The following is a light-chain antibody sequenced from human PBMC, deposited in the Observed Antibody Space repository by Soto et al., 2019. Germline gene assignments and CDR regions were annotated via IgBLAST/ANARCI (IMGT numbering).Light chain of an antibody. CDR3: AAWDDSLNGYV. Sequence: QSVLTQPPSTSGTPGQRVTISCSGSSSNIGGEAVNWYQQLPGTAPKLLIYSYNQRPSGVPDRFSGSKSGTSASLAISGLQSEDEADYICAAWDDSLNGYVVGTGTKLTVL. CDR2: SYN. V-gene: IGLV1-44*01. CDR1: SSNIGGEA. J-gene: IGLJ1*01.